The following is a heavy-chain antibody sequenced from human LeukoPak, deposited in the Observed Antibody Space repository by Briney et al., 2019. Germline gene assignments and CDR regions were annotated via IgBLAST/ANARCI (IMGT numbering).Heavy chain of an antibody. CDR3: ARGDSGSFSQFDC. Sequence: SETLSLTCAVYGGSFSGYYWSWIRQPPGKGLEWIGEINHSGSTNYNPSLKSRVTISVDTSKNQFSLKLSSVTAADTAVYYCARGDSGSFSQFDCWGQGTLVTVSS. V-gene: IGHV4-34*01. CDR2: INHSGST. D-gene: IGHD1-26*01. J-gene: IGHJ4*02. CDR1: GGSFSGYY.